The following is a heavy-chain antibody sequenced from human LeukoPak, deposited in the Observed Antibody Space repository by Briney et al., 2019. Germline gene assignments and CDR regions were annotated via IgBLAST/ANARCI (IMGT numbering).Heavy chain of an antibody. D-gene: IGHD2-2*01. CDR3: ARDSDIVVVPAAMHDAFDI. CDR2: IWYDGSNK. J-gene: IGHJ3*02. CDR1: GFTFSSYG. Sequence: GGSLRLSCAASGFTFSSYGMHWVRQAPGKGLEWVAVIWYDGSNKYYADSVKGRFTISRDNSKNTLYLQMNSLRAEDTAVYYCARDSDIVVVPAAMHDAFDIWGQGTMVTVSS. V-gene: IGHV3-33*01.